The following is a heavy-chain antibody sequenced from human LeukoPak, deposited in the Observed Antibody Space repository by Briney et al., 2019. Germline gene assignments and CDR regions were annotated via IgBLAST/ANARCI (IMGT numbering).Heavy chain of an antibody. CDR2: ISSSSSYI. J-gene: IGHJ4*02. V-gene: IGHV3-21*01. D-gene: IGHD5-18*01. CDR3: ATALEQTHVDTAMVEGDY. CDR1: GFTFSSYS. Sequence: GGSLRLSCAASGFTFSSYSMNWVRQAQGKGLEWVSSISSSSSYIYYADSVKGRFTISGDNAKNSLYLQMNSLRAEDTAVYYCATALEQTHVDTAMVEGDYWGQGTLVTVSS.